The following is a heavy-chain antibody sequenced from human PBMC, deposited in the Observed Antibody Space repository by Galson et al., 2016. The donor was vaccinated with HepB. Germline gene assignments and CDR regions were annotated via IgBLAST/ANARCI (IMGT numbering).Heavy chain of an antibody. J-gene: IGHJ4*02. D-gene: IGHD3-22*01. Sequence: SLRLSCAASGFTFSNYSMNWVRQAPGKGLEWVSCISSSSSYIYYADSVKGRFTISRDNAKNSLYLQMNSLRAEDTAVYYCARDMDYYDSSGLYSYWGQGTLVTVSS. CDR1: GFTFSNYS. CDR3: ARDMDYYDSSGLYSY. V-gene: IGHV3-21*01. CDR2: ISSSSSYI.